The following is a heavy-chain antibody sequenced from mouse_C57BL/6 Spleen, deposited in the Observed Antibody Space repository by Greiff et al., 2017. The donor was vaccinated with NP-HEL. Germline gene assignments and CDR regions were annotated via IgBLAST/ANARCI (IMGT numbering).Heavy chain of an antibody. V-gene: IGHV1-42*01. J-gene: IGHJ4*01. Sequence: EVQLQQSGPELVKPGASVKISCKASGYSFTGYYMNWVKQSPEKSLEWIGEINPSTGGTTYNQKFKAKATLTVDKSSSTAYMQLKSLTSEDSAVYYCATHAMDYWGQGTSVTVSS. CDR2: INPSTGGT. CDR3: ATHAMDY. CDR1: GYSFTGYY.